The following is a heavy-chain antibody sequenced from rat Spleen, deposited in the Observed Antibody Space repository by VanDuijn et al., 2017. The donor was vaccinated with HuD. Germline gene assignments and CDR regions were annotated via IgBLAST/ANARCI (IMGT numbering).Heavy chain of an antibody. J-gene: IGHJ2*01. CDR3: DANYDGTYYYFDY. CDR2: INYSGST. D-gene: IGHD1-12*02. CDR1: GYSITSNF. Sequence: EVQLQESGPGLVKPSQSLSLTCSVTGYSITSNFWGWIRKFPGNKMEWMGFINYSGSTSYIPSLKSRISITRDTSKNHFFLQVNSVTTEDTATYYCDANYDGTYYYFDYWGQGVMVTVSS. V-gene: IGHV3-1*01.